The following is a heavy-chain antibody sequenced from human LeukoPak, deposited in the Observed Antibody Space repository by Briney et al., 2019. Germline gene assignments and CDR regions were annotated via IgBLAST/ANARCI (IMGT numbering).Heavy chain of an antibody. D-gene: IGHD3-22*01. J-gene: IGHJ5*02. V-gene: IGHV4-34*01. CDR1: GGSFSGYY. CDR3: ARKTMIVVVNWFDP. CDR2: INHSGST. Sequence: SETLSLTCAVYGGSFSGYYWSWIRQPPGKGLEWIGEINHSGSTNYNPSLKSRVSISVDTSKNQFSLKLSSVTAADTAVYYCARKTMIVVVNWFDPWGQGTLVTVSS.